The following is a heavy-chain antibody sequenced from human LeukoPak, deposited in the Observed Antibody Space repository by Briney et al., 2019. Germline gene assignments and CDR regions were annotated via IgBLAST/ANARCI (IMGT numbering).Heavy chain of an antibody. CDR3: AKEGDLVGVTYYFDY. D-gene: IGHD1-26*01. V-gene: IGHV3-30*02. J-gene: IGHJ4*02. CDR2: IRNDGSSK. CDR1: GFIFSSYG. Sequence: GGSLRLSCSASGFIFSSYGIHWVRQAPGKGLEWVAFIRNDGSSKYYADSVKGRFTVSRDNSKNTLYLQMNSLRVEDAAVYYCAKEGDLVGVTYYFDYWGQGTLVTVSS.